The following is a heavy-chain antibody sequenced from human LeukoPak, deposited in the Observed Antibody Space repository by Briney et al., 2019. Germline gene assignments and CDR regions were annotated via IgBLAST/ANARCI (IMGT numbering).Heavy chain of an antibody. V-gene: IGHV3-23*01. D-gene: IGHD5-24*01. CDR1: GFTFSNSA. CDR3: ARVEMATIYIL. CDR2: IGGSGGGST. Sequence: GESLRLSCAASGFTFSNSAMSWVSQAPGKGLEWVSTIGGSGGGSTDYADSVKGRFTISRDNSKNTLYLQVSGLRAEDTAVYYCARVEMATIYILWGQGTLVTVSS. J-gene: IGHJ4*02.